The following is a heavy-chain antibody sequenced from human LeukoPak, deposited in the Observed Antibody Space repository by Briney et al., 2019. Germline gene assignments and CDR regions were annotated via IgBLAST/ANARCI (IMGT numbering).Heavy chain of an antibody. CDR2: INPNSGGT. CDR1: GYTFTGYY. J-gene: IGHJ5*02. V-gene: IGHV1-2*02. CDR3: ARDRADIVVAPRKNWFAP. D-gene: IGHD2-2*01. Sequence: GASVKVSCKASGYTFTGYYMHWVRQAPGQGLEWMGWINPNSGGTNYAQKFQGRVTMTRDTSIRTAYMELSRLRSHDTDVYYCARDRADIVVAPRKNWFAPWGQGTLVTVSS.